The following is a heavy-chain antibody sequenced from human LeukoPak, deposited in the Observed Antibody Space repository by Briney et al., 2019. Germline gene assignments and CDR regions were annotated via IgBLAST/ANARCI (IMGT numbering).Heavy chain of an antibody. CDR1: RFTFSSYW. V-gene: IGHV3-7*01. Sequence: GGSLRLSCAASRFTFSSYWMSWVRQAPGKGLEWVANIKQDGSEKYYVDSVKGRFTISRDNAKNSLYLQMNSLRAEDTAVYYCARSDSGSHPLDYWGQGTLVTVSS. D-gene: IGHD1-26*01. CDR3: ARSDSGSHPLDY. CDR2: IKQDGSEK. J-gene: IGHJ4*02.